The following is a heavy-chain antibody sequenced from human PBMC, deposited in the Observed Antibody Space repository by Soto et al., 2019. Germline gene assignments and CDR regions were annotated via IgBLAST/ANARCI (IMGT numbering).Heavy chain of an antibody. Sequence: PGGSLRLSCAASGFTFSSYAMSWVRQAPGKGLEWVSAISGSGSSTYYADSVKGRFTISRDNSKNTLYLQMNSLRAEDTAVYYCAITKRLLWFGELLPSWFDPWGQGTLVTVSS. D-gene: IGHD3-10*01. CDR1: GFTFSSYA. CDR3: AITKRLLWFGELLPSWFDP. V-gene: IGHV3-23*01. CDR2: ISGSGSST. J-gene: IGHJ5*02.